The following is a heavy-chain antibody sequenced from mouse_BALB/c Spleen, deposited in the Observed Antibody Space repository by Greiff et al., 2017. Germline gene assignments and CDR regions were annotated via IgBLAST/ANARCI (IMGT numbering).Heavy chain of an antibody. V-gene: IGHV14-3*02. CDR1: GFNIKDTY. CDR2: IDPANGNT. D-gene: IGHD2-1*01. J-gene: IGHJ4*01. Sequence: DVKLQESGAELVKPGASVKLSCTASGFNIKDTYMHWVKQRPEQGLEWIGRIDPANGNTKYDPKFQGKATITADTSSNTAYLQLSSLTSEDTAVYYCARKEGNLHYYAMDYWGQGTSVTVSS. CDR3: ARKEGNLHYYAMDY.